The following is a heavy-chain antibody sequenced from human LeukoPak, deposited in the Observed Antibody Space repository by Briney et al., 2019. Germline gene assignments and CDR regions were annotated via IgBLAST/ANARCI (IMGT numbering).Heavy chain of an antibody. J-gene: IGHJ6*02. CDR1: SGSISSYY. D-gene: IGHD3-22*01. CDR3: ARHGAGNYYDSSGYVYYYGMDV. CDR2: IYYSGST. V-gene: IGHV4-59*08. Sequence: SETLSLTCTVSSGSISSYYWSWIRQPPGKGLEWIGYIYYSGSTNYNPSLKSRVTISVDTSKNQFSLKLSSVTAADTAVYYCARHGAGNYYDSSGYVYYYGMDVWGQGTTVTVSS.